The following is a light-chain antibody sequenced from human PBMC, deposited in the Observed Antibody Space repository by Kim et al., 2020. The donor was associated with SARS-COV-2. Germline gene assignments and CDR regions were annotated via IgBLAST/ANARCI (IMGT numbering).Light chain of an antibody. CDR3: QVWDSSSDHVV. CDR2: YDD. CDR1: NLGRQS. V-gene: IGLV3-21*04. Sequence: SYELTQPPSVSVAPGKTARITCGGNNLGRQSVHWYQQKPGQAPVLVIYYDDNRPSGFPERFSGSNSGNTATLTISRVEAGDEADYYCQVWDSSSDHVVFGGGTQLTVL. J-gene: IGLJ2*01.